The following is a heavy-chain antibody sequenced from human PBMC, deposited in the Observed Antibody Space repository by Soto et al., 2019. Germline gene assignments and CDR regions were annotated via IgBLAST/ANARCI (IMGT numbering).Heavy chain of an antibody. J-gene: IGHJ6*02. V-gene: IGHV3-33*01. Sequence: QVQLVESGGGVVQPGRSLRLSCAASGFTFSSYGMHWVRQAPGKGLEWVAVIWYDGSNKYYADSVKGRFTISRDKYKNKVYMQMNSVRAEDTAVYYCARDEYSSGWYSEVDYYYRMDVWGQGTTVTVSS. CDR1: GFTFSSYG. CDR2: IWYDGSNK. D-gene: IGHD6-19*01. CDR3: ARDEYSSGWYSEVDYYYRMDV.